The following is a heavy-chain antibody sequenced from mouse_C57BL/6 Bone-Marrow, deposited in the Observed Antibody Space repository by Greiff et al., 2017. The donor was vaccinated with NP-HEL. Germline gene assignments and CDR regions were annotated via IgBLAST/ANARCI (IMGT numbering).Heavy chain of an antibody. CDR2: IYPGSGNT. V-gene: IGHV1-66*01. D-gene: IGHD1-1*01. Sequence: QVQLKQSGPELVKPGASVKISCKASGYSFTSYYIHWVKQRPGQGLEWIGWIYPGSGNTKYNEKFKGKATLTADTSSSTAYMQLSSLTSEDSAVYYCATVVGYYFDYWGQGTTLTVSS. J-gene: IGHJ2*01. CDR3: ATVVGYYFDY. CDR1: GYSFTSYY.